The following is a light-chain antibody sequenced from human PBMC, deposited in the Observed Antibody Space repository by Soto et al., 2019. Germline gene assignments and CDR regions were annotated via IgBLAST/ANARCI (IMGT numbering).Light chain of an antibody. CDR2: DAS. CDR1: QSVSSD. J-gene: IGKJ4*01. Sequence: ERVVTQFPATLPVSPGERATLSCRASQSVSSDLAWYQQKPDQAPRLLIYDASTRATGIPARFSGSGSGTEFTLTISSLQPEDFALYYCQQYNDWPLTFGGGTKVEIK. CDR3: QQYNDWPLT. V-gene: IGKV3-15*01.